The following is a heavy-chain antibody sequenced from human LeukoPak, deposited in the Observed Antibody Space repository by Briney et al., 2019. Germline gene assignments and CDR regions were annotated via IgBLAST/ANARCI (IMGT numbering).Heavy chain of an antibody. CDR3: ARSTRYNWNDDY. Sequence: ASVKVSCKASGYTFTGYFMHWVRQAPGQGLEWMGWINPNSGGTNYAQRFQGRVTMTRDTSISTAYMELSRLRSDDTAVYYCARSTRYNWNDDYWGQGTLVTVSS. V-gene: IGHV1-2*02. CDR1: GYTFTGYF. CDR2: INPNSGGT. J-gene: IGHJ4*02. D-gene: IGHD1-1*01.